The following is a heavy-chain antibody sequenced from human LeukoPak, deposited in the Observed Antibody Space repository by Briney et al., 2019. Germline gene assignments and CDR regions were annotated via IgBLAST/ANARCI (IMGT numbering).Heavy chain of an antibody. CDR2: IRSNIFDGTA. D-gene: IGHD6-6*01. Sequence: GGSLRLSCTTSGFTFGDYAINWVRQAPGKGLEWVGFIRSNIFDGTADYAASVRGRFTISRDDSKSIAYLQMSSLKNEDTAVYSCARARVAARPVGYYYYMDVWGKGTTVTVSS. CDR1: GFTFGDYA. J-gene: IGHJ6*03. CDR3: ARARVAARPVGYYYYMDV. V-gene: IGHV3-49*04.